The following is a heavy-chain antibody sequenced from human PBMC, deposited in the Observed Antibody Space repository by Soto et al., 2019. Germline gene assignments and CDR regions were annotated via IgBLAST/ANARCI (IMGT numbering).Heavy chain of an antibody. CDR1: GFAFSAND. CDR3: AKNAGTS. J-gene: IGHJ5*02. V-gene: IGHV3-23*01. CDR2: IGGGT. D-gene: IGHD1-1*01. Sequence: EVQLLESGGGLVQPGGSLRLSCSASGFAFSANDMTWVRQAPGRGLEWVSTIGGGTYYADSVKGRFTISRDNSKNSLYLQMNSLRAEDTAIYYCAKNAGTSWGRGTLVTVSS.